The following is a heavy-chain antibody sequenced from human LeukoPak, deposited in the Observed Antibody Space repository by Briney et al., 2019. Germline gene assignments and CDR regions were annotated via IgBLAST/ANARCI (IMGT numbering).Heavy chain of an antibody. J-gene: IGHJ4*02. CDR1: GFTFSSYS. CDR3: ARTGRVGATDY. CDR2: ISSSSSYI. Sequence: PGGSLRLSRAASGFTFSSYSMNWVRQAPGKGLEWASSISSSSSYIYYADSVKGRFTISRDNAKNSLYLQMNSLRAEDTAVYYCARTGRVGATDYWGQGTLVTVSS. D-gene: IGHD1-26*01. V-gene: IGHV3-21*01.